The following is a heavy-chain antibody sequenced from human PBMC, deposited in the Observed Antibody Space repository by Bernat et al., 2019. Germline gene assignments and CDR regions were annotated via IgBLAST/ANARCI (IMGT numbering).Heavy chain of an antibody. CDR2: IYYSGST. CDR1: GGSISSGGSY. CDR3: ASLSGSYYLDAFDI. Sequence: QVQLQESGPGLVKPSQTLSLTCTVSGGSISSGGSYWSWIRQHPGKGLEWIGYIYYSGSTYYNPSLKSRVTISVDTSKNQFSLKLSSVTAADTAVYYCASLSGSYYLDAFDIWGQGTMITVSS. J-gene: IGHJ3*02. D-gene: IGHD3-10*01. V-gene: IGHV4-31*03.